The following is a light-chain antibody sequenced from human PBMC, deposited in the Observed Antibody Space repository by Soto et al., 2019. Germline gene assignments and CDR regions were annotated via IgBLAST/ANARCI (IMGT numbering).Light chain of an antibody. CDR1: QGISSY. CDR3: QQLNSYS. CDR2: AAS. V-gene: IGKV1-9*01. J-gene: IGKJ3*01. Sequence: IQLTQSPSSLSASVGDRVTITCRASQGISSYLAWYQQKPGKAPKLLIYAASTLQSGVPSRFSGSGSGTDFTLTTSSLQPEDFATYNCQQLNSYSFGPGTKVDIK.